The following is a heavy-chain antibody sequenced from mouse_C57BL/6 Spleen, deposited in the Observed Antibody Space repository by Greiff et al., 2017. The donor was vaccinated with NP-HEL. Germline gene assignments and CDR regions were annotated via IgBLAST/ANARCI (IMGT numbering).Heavy chain of an antibody. J-gene: IGHJ2*01. CDR1: GYSFTGYY. V-gene: IGHV1-42*01. D-gene: IGHD2-4*01. CDR2: INPSTGGT. Sequence: EVQLQQSGPELVKPGASVKISCKASGYSFTGYYMNWVKQSPEKSLEWIGEINPSTGGTTYNQKFKDKATLTVDKSSSTAYMQLKRLTSEYSAVYGGARRLRGYFDYWGQGTTLTVSS. CDR3: ARRLRGYFDY.